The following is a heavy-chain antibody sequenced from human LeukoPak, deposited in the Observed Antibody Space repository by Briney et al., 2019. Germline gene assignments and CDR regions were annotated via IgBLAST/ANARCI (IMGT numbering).Heavy chain of an antibody. V-gene: IGHV3-30*04. CDR3: ARGGSSWYGDY. J-gene: IGHJ4*02. CDR1: GFTFSSYD. CDR2: ISYDGSNK. D-gene: IGHD6-13*01. Sequence: GGSLRLSCAASGFTFSSYDMHWVRQAPGKGLEWVAVISYDGSNKYYADSVKGRFTISRDNSKNTLYLQMNSLRAEDTAVYYCARGGSSWYGDYWGQGTLVTVSS.